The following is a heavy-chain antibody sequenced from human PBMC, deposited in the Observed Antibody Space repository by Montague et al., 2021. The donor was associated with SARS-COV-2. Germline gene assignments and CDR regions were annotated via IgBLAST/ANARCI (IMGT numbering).Heavy chain of an antibody. Sequence: SLRLSCAASGFTFSSYWMSWVRQAPGKGLEWVANIKQDGSEKYYXDSXKGLFTISRDNAKNSLYLQMNSLRAEDTAVYYCARDEIVGWQWLGSTYYGMDVWGQGTTVTVSS. CDR3: ARDEIVGWQWLGSTYYGMDV. CDR1: GFTFSSYW. CDR2: IKQDGSEK. D-gene: IGHD6-19*01. V-gene: IGHV3-7*01. J-gene: IGHJ6*02.